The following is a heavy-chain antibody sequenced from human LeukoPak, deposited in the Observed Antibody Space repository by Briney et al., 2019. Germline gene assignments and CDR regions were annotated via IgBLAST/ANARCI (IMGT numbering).Heavy chain of an antibody. CDR3: ARGLRVVVPAALGD. CDR2: INAGNGNT. CDR1: GYTFTSYA. J-gene: IGHJ4*02. V-gene: IGHV1-3*03. D-gene: IGHD2-2*01. Sequence: ASVKVSCKASGYTFTSYAMHWVRQAPGQRLEWMGWINAGNGNTKYPQEFQGRVTITRDTSASTAYMELSSLRSEDMAVYYCARGLRVVVPAALGDWGQGTLVTVSS.